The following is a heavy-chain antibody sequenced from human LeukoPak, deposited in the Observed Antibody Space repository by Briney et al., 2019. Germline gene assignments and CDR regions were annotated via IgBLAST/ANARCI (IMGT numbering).Heavy chain of an antibody. CDR2: INPNSGGT. V-gene: IGHV1-2*02. J-gene: IGHJ4*02. CDR3: ARDQPVSPAPPLRFLEWLLTNDY. CDR1: GYTFTGYY. Sequence: VASVKVSCKASGYTFTGYYMHWVRQAPGQGLEWMGWINPNSGGTNYAQKFQGRVTMTRDTSISTAYMELSRLRSDDTAVYYCARDQPVSPAPPLRFLEWLLTNDYWGQGTLVTVSS. D-gene: IGHD3-3*01.